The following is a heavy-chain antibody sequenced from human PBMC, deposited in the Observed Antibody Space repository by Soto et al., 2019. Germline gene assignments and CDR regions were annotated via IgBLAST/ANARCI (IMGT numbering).Heavy chain of an antibody. D-gene: IGHD3-9*01. Sequence: QVQLQESGPGLVKPSQTLSLTCTVSGGSINSGGHYWSWIRQHPGKGLEWIGYIYYSGSTYYNPSLKSRVTISVDTSKNLFSRKLSSVTATDTAVYYCTSKHYVTLAGYAWGACNIWGQGTMVTVA. CDR3: TSKHYVTLAGYAWGACNI. CDR1: GGSINSGGHY. J-gene: IGHJ3*02. CDR2: IYYSGST. V-gene: IGHV4-31*03.